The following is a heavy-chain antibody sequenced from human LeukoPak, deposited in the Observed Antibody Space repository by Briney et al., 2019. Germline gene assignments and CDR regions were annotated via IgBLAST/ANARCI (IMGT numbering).Heavy chain of an antibody. CDR1: GGTFSSYA. J-gene: IGHJ4*02. CDR3: ARSRKWELLSGPPSDFDY. D-gene: IGHD1-26*01. CDR2: IIPIFGTA. V-gene: IGHV1-69*05. Sequence: SVKVSCKASGGTFSSYAISWVRQAPGQGLEWMGRIIPIFGTANYAQKFQGRVTITTDESTSTAYMELSSLRSEDTALYYCARSRKWELLSGPPSDFDYWGQGTLVTVSS.